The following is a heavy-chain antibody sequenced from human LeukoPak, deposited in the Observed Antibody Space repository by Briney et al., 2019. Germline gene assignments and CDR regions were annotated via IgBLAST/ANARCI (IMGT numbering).Heavy chain of an antibody. CDR3: ASYRANYYDSSGYSGDFDY. J-gene: IGHJ4*02. V-gene: IGHV7-4-1*02. D-gene: IGHD3-22*01. CDR1: GYTFTSYA. Sequence: ASVKVSCKASGYTFTSYAMNWVRQAPGQGLEWVGWINTNTGNPTYAQGFTGRFVFSLDTSVSTAYLQISSLKAEDTAVYYCASYRANYYDSSGYSGDFDYWGQGTLVTVSS. CDR2: INTNTGNP.